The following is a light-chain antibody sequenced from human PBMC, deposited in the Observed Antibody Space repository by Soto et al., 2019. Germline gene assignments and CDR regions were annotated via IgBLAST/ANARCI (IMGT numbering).Light chain of an antibody. CDR2: WAS. CDR1: QSVLYSSNNKNY. V-gene: IGKV4-1*01. J-gene: IGKJ1*01. CDR3: QKYYSTPPT. Sequence: DIVMTQSPDSLAVSLGERATINCKSSQSVLYSSNNKNYLAWYQQKPGQPPKLLIYWASTREAGVPDRFSGSGSGTDFTLTISSLQAEDVAVYYCQKYYSTPPTFVQGTKVEIK.